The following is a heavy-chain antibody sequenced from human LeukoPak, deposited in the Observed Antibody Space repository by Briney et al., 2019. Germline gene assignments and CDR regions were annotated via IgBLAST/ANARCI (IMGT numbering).Heavy chain of an antibody. CDR2: ISGDGGST. CDR3: AKDIAKMDSSSWYRSYYYYYGMDV. CDR1: GFTFDDYA. V-gene: IGHV3-43*02. Sequence: GGSLRLSCAASGFTFDDYAMHWVRQAPGKGLEWVSLISGDGGSTYYADSVRGRFTISRDNSKNSLYLQMNSLRTEDTALYYCAKDIAKMDSSSWYRSYYYYYGMDVWGQGTTVTVSS. J-gene: IGHJ6*02. D-gene: IGHD6-13*01.